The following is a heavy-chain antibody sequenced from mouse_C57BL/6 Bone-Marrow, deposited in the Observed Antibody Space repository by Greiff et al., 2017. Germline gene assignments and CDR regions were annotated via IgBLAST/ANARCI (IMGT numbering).Heavy chain of an antibody. V-gene: IGHV1-7*01. CDR3: ARAHYDYDDYFDY. J-gene: IGHJ2*01. D-gene: IGHD2-4*01. CDR2: INPSSGYT. CDR1: GYTFTSYW. Sequence: VQLQQSGAELAKPGASVKLSCKASGYTFTSYWMHWVKQRPGQGLEWIGYINPSSGYTKYNQKFKDKATLTADKSSSTAYMKQSSLTYEDSAVYYCARAHYDYDDYFDYWGQGTTLTVSS.